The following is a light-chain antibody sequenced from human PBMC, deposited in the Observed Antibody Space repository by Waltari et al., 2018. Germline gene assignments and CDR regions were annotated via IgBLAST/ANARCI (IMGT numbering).Light chain of an antibody. CDR3: QQANSFPFT. CDR2: AAS. V-gene: IGKV1D-12*01. Sequence: DMQMTQSPSYVSASVGDRVTITCRASQDIHTWLAWYQQKPGKAPRLLISAASSLQSGVQSRFSGSGSGTDFTLTISSLQPEDFATYYCQQANSFPFTFGPGTKVDI. J-gene: IGKJ3*01. CDR1: QDIHTW.